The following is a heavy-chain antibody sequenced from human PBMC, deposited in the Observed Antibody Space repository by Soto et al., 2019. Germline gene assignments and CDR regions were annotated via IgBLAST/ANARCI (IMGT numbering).Heavy chain of an antibody. Sequence: QVQLVQSGAEEKKPGASVKVSCKASGYTFTGYAMHWVRQAPGQRLEWMGWINAGNGNTKYSQKFQGRVTITRDTSASTAYIELSRLRSEDTAVYYCARAVAVPADFDYWGQGTLVTVSS. CDR1: GYTFTGYA. J-gene: IGHJ4*02. CDR3: ARAVAVPADFDY. D-gene: IGHD6-19*01. CDR2: INAGNGNT. V-gene: IGHV1-3*05.